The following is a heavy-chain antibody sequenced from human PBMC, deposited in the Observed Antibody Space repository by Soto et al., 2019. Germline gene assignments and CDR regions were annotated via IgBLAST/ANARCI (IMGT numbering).Heavy chain of an antibody. V-gene: IGHV3-48*01. CDR2: ISSSSSTI. J-gene: IGHJ6*02. D-gene: IGHD3-16*01. Sequence: EVQLVESGGGLVQPGGSLRLSCAASGFTFSSYSMNWVRQAPGKGLEWVSYISSSSSTIYYADSVKGRFTISRDNAENPRYLQMNSLRAEDTAVYYCPGHYEYVWGTGLLDVWGQGTTVTVSS. CDR3: PGHYEYVWGTGLLDV. CDR1: GFTFSSYS.